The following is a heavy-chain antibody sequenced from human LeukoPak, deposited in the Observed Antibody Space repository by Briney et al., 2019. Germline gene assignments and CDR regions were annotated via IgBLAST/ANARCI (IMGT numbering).Heavy chain of an antibody. J-gene: IGHJ6*03. D-gene: IGHD6-13*01. CDR2: IIPIFGTA. V-gene: IGHV1-69*05. CDR3: ARGRIAAAQTRYYYYYMDV. Sequence: ASVKVSCKASGYTFTGYYMHWVRQAPGQGLEWMGGIIPIFGTANYAQKFQGRVTITTDESTSTAYMELSSLRSEDTAVYYCARGRIAAAQTRYYYYYMDVWGKGTTVTVSS. CDR1: GYTFTGYY.